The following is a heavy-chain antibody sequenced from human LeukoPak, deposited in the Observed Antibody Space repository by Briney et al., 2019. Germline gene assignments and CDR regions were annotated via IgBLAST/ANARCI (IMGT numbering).Heavy chain of an antibody. CDR1: GGSISSGGYY. J-gene: IGHJ6*02. CDR2: IYYSGST. V-gene: IGHV4-31*03. CDR3: ARQWPTGYYYYGMDV. D-gene: IGHD6-19*01. Sequence: SETLSLTCTVSGGSISSGGYYWSWLRQHPGKGLEWIGYIYYSGSTYYNPSLKSRVTISVDTSKNQFSLKLSSVTAADTAVYYCARQWPTGYYYYGMDVWGQGTTVTVSS.